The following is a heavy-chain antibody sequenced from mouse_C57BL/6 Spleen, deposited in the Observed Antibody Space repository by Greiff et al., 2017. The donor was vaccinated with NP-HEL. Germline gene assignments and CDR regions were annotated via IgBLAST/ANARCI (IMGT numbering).Heavy chain of an antibody. CDR2: IYPGSGNT. CDR1: GYSFTSYY. Sequence: VQLQQSGPELVKPGASVKISCKASGYSFTSYYIHWVKQRPGQGLEWIRWIYPGSGNTKYNEKFKGKATLTAETSSSTAYMQLSSLTSEDSAVYYCARYTTVVATDWYFDVWGTGTTVTVSS. V-gene: IGHV1-66*01. D-gene: IGHD1-1*01. J-gene: IGHJ1*03. CDR3: ARYTTVVATDWYFDV.